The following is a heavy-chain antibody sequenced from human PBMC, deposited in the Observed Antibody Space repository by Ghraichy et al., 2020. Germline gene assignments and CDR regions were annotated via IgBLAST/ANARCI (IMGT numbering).Heavy chain of an antibody. Sequence: SGPTLVKPTQTLTLTCTFSGFSLSTSGMSVSWIRQPPGKALEWLARIDWDGDKYYSTSLKTRLTISKDTSKNLVVLTMTNMDPADTATYYCARIWYDILTGYYKGYGMDVWGQGTTVTVSS. J-gene: IGHJ6*02. V-gene: IGHV2-70*11. D-gene: IGHD3-9*01. CDR3: ARIWYDILTGYYKGYGMDV. CDR1: GFSLSTSGMS. CDR2: IDWDGDK.